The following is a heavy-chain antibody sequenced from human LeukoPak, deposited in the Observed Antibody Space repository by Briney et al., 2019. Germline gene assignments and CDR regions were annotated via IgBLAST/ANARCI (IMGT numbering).Heavy chain of an antibody. V-gene: IGHV1-2*02. D-gene: IGHD4-17*01. J-gene: IGHJ4*02. CDR1: GYTLTDYY. CDR2: INPHTGDT. Sequence: GASVKVSCKASGYTLTDYYLHWVRQAPGQGLEWMGWINPHTGDTHYAQSFQGSVTMTRDTSISTAYMDLIMLRSDDTDVYYCARGSALSQTTGTTFDYWGQGTLVTVSS. CDR3: ARGSALSQTTGTTFDY.